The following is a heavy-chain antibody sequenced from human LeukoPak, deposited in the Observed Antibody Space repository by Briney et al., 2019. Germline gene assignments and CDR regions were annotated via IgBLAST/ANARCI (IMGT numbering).Heavy chain of an antibody. CDR3: ATGRKDGYKLDY. CDR1: GYTLTELS. CDR2: FDPEDGET. D-gene: IGHD5-24*01. V-gene: IGHV1-24*01. J-gene: IGHJ4*02. Sequence: ASVKVSCKVSGYTLTELSMHWVRQAPGKGLEWMGGFDPEDGETIYAQKFQGRVTMTEDTSTDTAYMELSSLRSEDTAVYYCATGRKDGYKLDYWGQGTLVTVSS.